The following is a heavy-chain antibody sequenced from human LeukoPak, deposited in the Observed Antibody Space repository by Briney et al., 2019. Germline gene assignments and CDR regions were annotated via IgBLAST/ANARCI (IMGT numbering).Heavy chain of an antibody. CDR3: ARDHYYDSTRGAPGWFDP. D-gene: IGHD3-22*01. Sequence: SVKVSCKASGGTFSSYAISWVRRAPGQGLEWMGGIIPIFGTANYAQKFQGRVTITTDESTSTAYMELSSLRSEDTAVYYCARDHYYDSTRGAPGWFDPWGQGTLVTVSS. J-gene: IGHJ5*02. CDR2: IIPIFGTA. V-gene: IGHV1-69*05. CDR1: GGTFSSYA.